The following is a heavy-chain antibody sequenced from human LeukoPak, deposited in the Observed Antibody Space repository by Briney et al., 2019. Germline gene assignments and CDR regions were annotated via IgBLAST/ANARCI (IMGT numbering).Heavy chain of an antibody. D-gene: IGHD6-13*01. CDR3: ARAQHLSSSWYGRDYYYYYMDV. CDR1: GFTFSSYW. Sequence: PGGSLRLSCAASGFTFSSYWMSWVRQAPGKGLEWVANIKQDGSEKYYVDSVKGRFTISRDNAKNSLYLQMNSLRAEDTAVYYCARAQHLSSSWYGRDYYYYYMDVWGKGTTVTVSS. J-gene: IGHJ6*03. CDR2: IKQDGSEK. V-gene: IGHV3-7*04.